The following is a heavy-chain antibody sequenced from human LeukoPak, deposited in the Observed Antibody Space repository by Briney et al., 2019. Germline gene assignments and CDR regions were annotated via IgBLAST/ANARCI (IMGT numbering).Heavy chain of an antibody. CDR2: IYYSGST. Sequence: PSETLSLTCTVSGGSISSYYWSWIRQPPGKGLEWIGYIYYSGSTYYNPSLKSRVTISVDTSKNQFSLKLSSVTAADTAVYYCARGTNYGPNWFDPWGQGTLVTVSS. J-gene: IGHJ5*02. D-gene: IGHD4-17*01. V-gene: IGHV4-59*12. CDR1: GGSISSYY. CDR3: ARGTNYGPNWFDP.